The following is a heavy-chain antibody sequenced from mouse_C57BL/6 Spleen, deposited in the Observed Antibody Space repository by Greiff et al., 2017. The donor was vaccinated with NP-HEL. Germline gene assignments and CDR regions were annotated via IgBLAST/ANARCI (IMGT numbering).Heavy chain of an antibody. V-gene: IGHV1-64*01. Sequence: QVQLQQSGAELVKPGASVKLSCKASGYTFTSYWMHWVKQRPGQGLEWIGMIHPNSGSTNYNEKFKSKATLTVDKSSSTAYMQLSSLTSEDSAVYYCATLYGNYWYFDVWGTGTTVTVSS. J-gene: IGHJ1*03. CDR3: ATLYGNYWYFDV. D-gene: IGHD2-1*01. CDR1: GYTFTSYW. CDR2: IHPNSGST.